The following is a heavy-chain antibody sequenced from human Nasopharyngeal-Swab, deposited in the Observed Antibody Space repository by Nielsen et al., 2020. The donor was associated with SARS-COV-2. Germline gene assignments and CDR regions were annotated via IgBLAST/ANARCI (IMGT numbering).Heavy chain of an antibody. CDR3: ASGYGSGRGKYFQH. Sequence: WVRQAPGQGLEWMGIINPSGGSTSYVQKFQGRVTMTRDTSTSTVYMELSSLRSEDTAVYYCASGYGSGRGKYFQHWGQGTLVTVSS. CDR2: INPSGGST. J-gene: IGHJ1*01. V-gene: IGHV1-46*01. D-gene: IGHD3-10*01.